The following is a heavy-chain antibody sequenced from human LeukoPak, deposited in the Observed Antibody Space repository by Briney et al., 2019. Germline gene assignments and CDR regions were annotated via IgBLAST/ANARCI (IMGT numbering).Heavy chain of an antibody. CDR3: ARIGIAVAGDPDY. V-gene: IGHV3-64*01. D-gene: IGHD6-19*01. CDR1: GFTFSSYA. CDR2: ISSNGGST. Sequence: GGSLRLSCAASGFTFSSYAMPWVRQAPGKGLEYVSAISSNGGSTYYANSAKGRFTISRDNSKNTLYLQMGSLRAEDMAVYYCARIGIAVAGDPDYWGQGTLVTVSS. J-gene: IGHJ4*02.